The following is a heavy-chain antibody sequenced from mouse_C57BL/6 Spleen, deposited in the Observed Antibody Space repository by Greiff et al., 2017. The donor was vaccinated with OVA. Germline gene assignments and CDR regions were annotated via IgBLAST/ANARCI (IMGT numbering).Heavy chain of an antibody. D-gene: IGHD1-1*01. Sequence: VQLQESGPGLVAPSQSLSITCTVSGFSLNSYAISWVRQPPGKGLEWLGVIWTGGGTNYNSALKSRLSISKDNSKSQVFLKMNSLQTDDTARYXCARLYYGSIHWYFDVWGTGTTVTVSS. V-gene: IGHV2-9-1*01. CDR2: IWTGGGT. CDR3: ARLYYGSIHWYFDV. J-gene: IGHJ1*03. CDR1: GFSLNSYA.